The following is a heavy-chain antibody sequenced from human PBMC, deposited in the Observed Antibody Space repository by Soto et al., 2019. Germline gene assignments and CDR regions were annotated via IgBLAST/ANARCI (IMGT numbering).Heavy chain of an antibody. CDR1: GGSISSGDYY. J-gene: IGHJ4*02. CDR3: ARGPNDSSGYELDY. Sequence: SETLSLTCTVSGGSISSGDYYWSWIRQPPGKCLEWIGYIYYSGSTYYNPSLKSRVTISVDTSKNQFSLKLSSVTAADTAVYYCARGPNDSSGYELDYWGQGTLVTVYS. CDR2: IYYSGST. V-gene: IGHV4-30-4*01. D-gene: IGHD3-22*01.